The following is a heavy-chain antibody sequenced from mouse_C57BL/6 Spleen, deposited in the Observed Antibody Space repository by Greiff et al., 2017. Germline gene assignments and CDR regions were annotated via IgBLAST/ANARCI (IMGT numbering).Heavy chain of an antibody. V-gene: IGHV5-16*01. D-gene: IGHD2-2*01. J-gene: IGHJ1*03. CDR1: GFTFSDYY. CDR3: ARDSDGYDNWYFDV. Sequence: EVMLVESEGGLVQPGSSMKLSCTASGFTFSDYYMAWVRQVPEKGLEWVANINYDGSSTYYLDSLKSRFIISRDNAKNILYLQMSSLKSEDTATYYCARDSDGYDNWYFDVWGTGTTVTVSS. CDR2: INYDGSST.